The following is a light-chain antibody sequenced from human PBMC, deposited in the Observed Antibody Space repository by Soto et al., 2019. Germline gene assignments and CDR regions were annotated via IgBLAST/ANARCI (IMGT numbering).Light chain of an antibody. Sequence: EIVLTQSPATLSLSPGERATLSCRASQSVRTFLAWYQQKPGQAPRLLIYETSIRASGFPARFSGSGSGTDFTLTISSLEPEDSALYFCQQRASYPLTFGGGTKVEIK. CDR3: QQRASYPLT. CDR1: QSVRTF. V-gene: IGKV3-11*01. CDR2: ETS. J-gene: IGKJ4*01.